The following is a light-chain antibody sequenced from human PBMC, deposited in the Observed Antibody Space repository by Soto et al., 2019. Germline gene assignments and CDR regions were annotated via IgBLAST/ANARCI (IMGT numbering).Light chain of an antibody. CDR2: AAS. CDR3: QQSYSTRV. CDR1: QSISSY. V-gene: IGKV1-39*01. J-gene: IGKJ3*01. Sequence: DIQMTQSPSSLSASVGDRVTITCRASQSISSYLNWYQQKPGKAPKLLIYAASSLQSGVPSRFSGGGSGTDFTLTISSLQPEDFATYYCQQSYSTRVFGPGTKVDIK.